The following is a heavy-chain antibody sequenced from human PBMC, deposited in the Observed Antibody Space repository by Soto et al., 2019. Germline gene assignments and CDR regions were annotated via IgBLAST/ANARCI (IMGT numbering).Heavy chain of an antibody. Sequence: GGSLRLSCAASGFTFSSYAMSWVRQAPGKGLEWVSAISGSGGSTYYADSVKGRFTISRDNSKNTLYLQMNSLRAEDTAVYYCAKLVRADYYDSSGYFSLGAFDIWGQGTMVTVSS. J-gene: IGHJ3*02. D-gene: IGHD3-22*01. CDR2: ISGSGGST. CDR1: GFTFSSYA. CDR3: AKLVRADYYDSSGYFSLGAFDI. V-gene: IGHV3-23*01.